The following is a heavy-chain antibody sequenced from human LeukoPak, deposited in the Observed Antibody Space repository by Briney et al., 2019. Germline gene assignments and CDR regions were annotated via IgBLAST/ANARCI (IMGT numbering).Heavy chain of an antibody. CDR1: GFTFSSYA. Sequence: GGSLRLSCAAFGFTFSSYAMSWVRQAPGKGLEWVSYISSSGSTIYYADSVKGRFTISRDNAKNSLYLQMNSLRAEDTAVYYCARRIHYYDSSTPFDYWGQGTLVTVSS. D-gene: IGHD3-22*01. J-gene: IGHJ4*02. CDR3: ARRIHYYDSSTPFDY. V-gene: IGHV3-48*04. CDR2: ISSSGSTI.